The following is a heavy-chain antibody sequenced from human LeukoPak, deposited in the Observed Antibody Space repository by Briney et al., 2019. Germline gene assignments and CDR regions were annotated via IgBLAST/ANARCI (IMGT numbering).Heavy chain of an antibody. CDR3: ARPTREFCSSTSCYGEFDS. Sequence: SETLSLTCSVSGDSISSTNYYWGWIRQPPGKGLEWIASIFRSGSTSYNPSLKSRVTISVDTSKNHFSLKVNSVTAADTAVYFCARPTREFCSSTSCYGEFDSWGQGTLVTVSS. V-gene: IGHV4-39*02. CDR1: GDSISSTNYY. CDR2: IFRSGST. D-gene: IGHD2-2*01. J-gene: IGHJ4*02.